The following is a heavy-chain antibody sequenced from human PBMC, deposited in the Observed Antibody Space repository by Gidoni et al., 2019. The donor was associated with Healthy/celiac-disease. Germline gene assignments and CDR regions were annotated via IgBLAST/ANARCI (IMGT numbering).Heavy chain of an antibody. CDR1: GFTFDDYT. D-gene: IGHD3-22*01. CDR3: AKGNRAYSSGLLPNY. V-gene: IGHV3-43*01. CDR2: ISWDGGST. J-gene: IGHJ4*02. Sequence: EVQLVESGGVVVQPGGSLRLSCAASGFTFDDYTMHWTRQAPGKGLEWVSLISWDGGSTYYADSVKGRFTISRDNSKNSLYLQMNSLRTEDTALYYCAKGNRAYSSGLLPNYWGQGTLVTVSS.